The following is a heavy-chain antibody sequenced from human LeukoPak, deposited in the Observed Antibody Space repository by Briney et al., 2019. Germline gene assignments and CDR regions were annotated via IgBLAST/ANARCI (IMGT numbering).Heavy chain of an antibody. CDR3: AKERYSSSWWVFDY. CDR1: GFTFSHYN. CDR2: ISGSSTII. J-gene: IGHJ4*02. V-gene: IGHV3-48*01. D-gene: IGHD6-13*01. Sequence: GGSLRLSCAGFGFTFSHYNMNWVRQAPGKGLEWVAYISGSSTIIYYADSVKGRFTVSRDNAKSSLYLQMNSLRAEDTALYYCAKERYSSSWWVFDYWGQGTLVTVSS.